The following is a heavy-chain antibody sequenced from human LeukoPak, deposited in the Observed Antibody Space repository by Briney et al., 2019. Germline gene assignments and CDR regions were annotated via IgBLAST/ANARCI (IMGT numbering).Heavy chain of an antibody. CDR2: IIPILGIV. CDR3: ARAQASYYYDSSGYYFDY. Sequence: SVKVSCKASGGTFSSYAISWVRQAPGQGLEWMGRIIPILGIVNYAQKFQGRVTITADKSTSTAYMELSSLRSEDTAVYYCARAQASYYYDSSGYYFDYWGQGTLVTVSS. D-gene: IGHD3-22*01. V-gene: IGHV1-69*04. J-gene: IGHJ4*02. CDR1: GGTFSSYA.